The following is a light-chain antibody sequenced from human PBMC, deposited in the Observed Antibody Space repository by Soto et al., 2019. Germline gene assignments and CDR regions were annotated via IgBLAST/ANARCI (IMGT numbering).Light chain of an antibody. CDR2: WAS. V-gene: IGKV4-1*01. CDR1: QSILYSSNNKNY. Sequence: EILMTQSPASLAVSLGERATINCKSSQSILYSSNNKNYLVWYQQKPGQPPKLLIYWASTRQSGVPERFSGSGSGTDFTLTITSLQAGDVAVYYCQQYHSTPITFGQGTRLEIK. J-gene: IGKJ5*01. CDR3: QQYHSTPIT.